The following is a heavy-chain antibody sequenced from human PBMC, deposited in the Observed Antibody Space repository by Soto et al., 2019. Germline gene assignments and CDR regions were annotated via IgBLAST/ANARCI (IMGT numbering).Heavy chain of an antibody. J-gene: IGHJ6*02. CDR1: GFTFSSYG. CDR3: ANYGDYASYYYYGMDV. Sequence: LRLSCAASGFTFSSYGMHWARQAPGKGLEWVAVISYDGSNKYYADSVKGRFTISRDNSKNTLYLQMNSLRAEDTAVYYCANYGDYASYYYYGMDVWGQGTTVTDSS. V-gene: IGHV3-30*18. D-gene: IGHD4-17*01. CDR2: ISYDGSNK.